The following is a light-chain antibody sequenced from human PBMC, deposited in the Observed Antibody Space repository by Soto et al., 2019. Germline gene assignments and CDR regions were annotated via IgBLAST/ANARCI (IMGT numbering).Light chain of an antibody. J-gene: IGKJ1*01. CDR3: QHYNNWPRT. V-gene: IGKV3D-15*01. CDR1: QRISSN. Sequence: EIVMTQSPDTLSVSPGERATLSCRASQRISSNLAWYQQKPGQAPRLLIYGASTRATGVPARFSGSGSETDFTLTISNLQSEDCAVYYCQHYNNWPRTFGQGTKVDIK. CDR2: GAS.